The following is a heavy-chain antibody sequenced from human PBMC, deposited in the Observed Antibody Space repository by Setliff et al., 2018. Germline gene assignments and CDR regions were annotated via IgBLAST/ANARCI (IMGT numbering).Heavy chain of an antibody. J-gene: IGHJ3*02. CDR3: ARVLFHCSRTSCYLDAFDI. Sequence: ASVKVSCKASGYTFISYGISWVRPAPGQGLEWMGWISAYNGNTNYAQKLQGRVTMATDTSTSTAYMELMSLRSDVTAVYYCARVLFHCSRTSCYLDAFDIWGQGTMVTVS. CDR1: GYTFISYG. CDR2: ISAYNGNT. V-gene: IGHV1-18*01. D-gene: IGHD2-2*01.